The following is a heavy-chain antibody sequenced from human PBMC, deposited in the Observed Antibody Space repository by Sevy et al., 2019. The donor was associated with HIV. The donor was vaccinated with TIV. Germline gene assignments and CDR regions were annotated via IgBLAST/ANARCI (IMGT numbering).Heavy chain of an antibody. Sequence: ASVKVSCKASGYTFTGYYMHWVRQAPGQGLEWMGWINPNSGGTNYAQKFQGRVTMTRDTSISTAYMELSRLRSDDTAVYDCAREIVAATGDAFDIWGQGTMVTVSS. J-gene: IGHJ3*02. V-gene: IGHV1-2*02. CDR1: GYTFTGYY. D-gene: IGHD1-26*01. CDR3: AREIVAATGDAFDI. CDR2: INPNSGGT.